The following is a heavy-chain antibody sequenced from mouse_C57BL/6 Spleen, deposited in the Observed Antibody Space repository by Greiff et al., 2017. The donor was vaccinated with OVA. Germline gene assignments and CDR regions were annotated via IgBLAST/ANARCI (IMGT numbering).Heavy chain of an antibody. J-gene: IGHJ2*01. V-gene: IGHV5-12*01. CDR2: ISNGGGST. CDR3: ARHSKEGFDY. CDR1: GFTFSDYY. Sequence: EVKLVESGGGLVQPGGSLKLSCAASGFTFSDYYMYWVRQTPEKRLEWVAYISNGGGSTYYPDTVKGRFTISRDNAKNTLYLQMSRLKSEDTAMYYCARHSKEGFDYWGQGTTLTVSS. D-gene: IGHD2-5*01.